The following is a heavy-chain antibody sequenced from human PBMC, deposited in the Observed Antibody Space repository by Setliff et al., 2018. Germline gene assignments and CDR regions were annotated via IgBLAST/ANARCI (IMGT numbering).Heavy chain of an antibody. CDR2: ISTYTANT. CDR1: GYTFTSYG. J-gene: IGHJ1*01. D-gene: IGHD4-17*01. V-gene: IGHV1-18*01. CDR3: VRDAGWQYDDYAGVYFPH. Sequence: GASVKVSCKASGYTFTSYGVSWVRQAPGQGLEWMGWISTYTANTKYAQRFQGRATMTTDTSTSTAYMELRSLRSDDTAVYYCVRDAGWQYDDYAGVYFPHWGQGTLVTVSS.